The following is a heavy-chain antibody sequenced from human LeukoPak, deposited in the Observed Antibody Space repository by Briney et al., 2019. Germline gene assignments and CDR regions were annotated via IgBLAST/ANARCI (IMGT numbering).Heavy chain of an antibody. CDR1: GYTFTSYD. CDR3: ARILGYCSGDSCYSDY. J-gene: IGHJ4*02. V-gene: IGHV1-8*01. CDR2: MNPNSGNT. Sequence: GASVKVSCKASGYTFTSYDINWVRHATGQGLEWMGWMNPNSGNTGYAQKFQGRVTMTRNTSISTAYMELSSLRSEDTAVYYCARILGYCSGDSCYSDYWSQGTLVTVSS. D-gene: IGHD2-15*01.